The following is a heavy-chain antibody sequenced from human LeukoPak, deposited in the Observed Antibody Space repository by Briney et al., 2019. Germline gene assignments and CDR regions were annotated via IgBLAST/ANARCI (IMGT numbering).Heavy chain of an antibody. CDR2: ISAYNGNT. CDR1: GYTFTSYG. Sequence: ASVKVSCKASGYTFTSYGISWVRQAPGQGLEWMGWISAYNGNTNYAQKLQGRVTMTTDTSTSTAYMELRSLRSDDTAVYYCARGSKKYCSGGSCSDAFDIWGQGTMVTVSS. J-gene: IGHJ3*02. D-gene: IGHD2-15*01. V-gene: IGHV1-18*01. CDR3: ARGSKKYCSGGSCSDAFDI.